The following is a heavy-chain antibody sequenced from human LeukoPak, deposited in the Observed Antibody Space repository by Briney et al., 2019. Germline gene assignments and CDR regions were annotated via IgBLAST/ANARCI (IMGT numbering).Heavy chain of an antibody. CDR3: ARDPPIGGADVFDI. J-gene: IGHJ3*02. D-gene: IGHD3-10*01. V-gene: IGHV1-2*02. Sequence: ASVKVSCKASGITVTDYFIHWVRQAPGQGLEWMGWINPNSGGTNYAQKFQGRVTMTRDTSISTAYMELSRLTSDDTAVYYCARDPPIGGADVFDIWGQGTMVTVSS. CDR1: GITVTDYF. CDR2: INPNSGGT.